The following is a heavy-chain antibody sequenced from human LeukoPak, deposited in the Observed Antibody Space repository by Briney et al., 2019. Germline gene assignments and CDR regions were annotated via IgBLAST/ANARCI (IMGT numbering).Heavy chain of an antibody. CDR3: AKDRTAWQFDY. J-gene: IGHJ4*02. D-gene: IGHD2-21*02. Sequence: GGSLRLSCEASGFTFSSSAMTWVRQAPGKGLEWVSAITGSGANTNYADSVKGRFTISRDNSKNTLYLQMNSLRAEGTAVYYCAKDRTAWQFDYWGQGTLVTVSS. CDR1: GFTFSSSA. V-gene: IGHV3-23*01. CDR2: ITGSGANT.